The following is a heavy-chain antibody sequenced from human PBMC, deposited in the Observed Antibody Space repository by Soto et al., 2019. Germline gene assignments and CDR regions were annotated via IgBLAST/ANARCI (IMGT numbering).Heavy chain of an antibody. CDR1: GFVFTMYS. V-gene: IGHV3-21*06. D-gene: IGHD1-1*01. J-gene: IGHJ4*02. CDR3: ARESEDRNSTLDY. CDR2: ISITTNYI. Sequence: GGSLRLSCAASGFVFTMYSMNWVRQSPGKGLEWVSSISITTNYIYYGDSMKGRFTISRGNAKNSLYLEMNSLRAEETDVYYCARESEDRNSTLDYWGQGTLVTVSS.